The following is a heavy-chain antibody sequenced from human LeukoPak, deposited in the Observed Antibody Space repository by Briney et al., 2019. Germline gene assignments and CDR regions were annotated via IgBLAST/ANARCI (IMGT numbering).Heavy chain of an antibody. D-gene: IGHD4-11*01. CDR2: INPNSGGT. CDR1: GYTFTGYY. Sequence: GASVKVSCKASGYTFTGYYMHWVRQAPGQGLEWMGWINPNSGGTNYAQKFQGRATMTRDTSISTAYMELSRLRSDDTAVYYCAREDYSNYVGCDYWGQGTLVTVSS. CDR3: AREDYSNYVGCDY. V-gene: IGHV1-2*02. J-gene: IGHJ4*02.